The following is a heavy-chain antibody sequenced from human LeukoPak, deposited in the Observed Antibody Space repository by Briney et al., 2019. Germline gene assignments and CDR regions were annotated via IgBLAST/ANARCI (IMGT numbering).Heavy chain of an antibody. CDR2: INPNSGGR. CDR3: AREGGPTGGAQDY. J-gene: IGHJ4*02. V-gene: IGHV1-2*02. CDR1: GYTFTGYY. Sequence: ASVKVSCKASGYTFTGYYMHWVRQAPGQGLEWMGWINPNSGGRNYAQKVQDRVTMTTDTSTSTAYMELRSLRSDDTAVYYCAREGGPTGGAQDYWGQGTLVTVSS. D-gene: IGHD1-1*01.